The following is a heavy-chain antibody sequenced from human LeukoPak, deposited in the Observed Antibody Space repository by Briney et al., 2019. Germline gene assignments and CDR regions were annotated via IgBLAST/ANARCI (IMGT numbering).Heavy chain of an antibody. J-gene: IGHJ3*02. CDR1: GYSFTSYW. CDR3: ARPHGSGSYYGDAFDI. D-gene: IGHD3-10*01. V-gene: IGHV5-51*01. Sequence: GESLKISCKGSGYSFTSYWIGCVRQMPGKGLEWMGIIYPGDSDTRYSPSFQGQVTISADKSISTAYLQWSSLKASDTAMYYCARPHGSGSYYGDAFDIWGQGTMVTVSS. CDR2: IYPGDSDT.